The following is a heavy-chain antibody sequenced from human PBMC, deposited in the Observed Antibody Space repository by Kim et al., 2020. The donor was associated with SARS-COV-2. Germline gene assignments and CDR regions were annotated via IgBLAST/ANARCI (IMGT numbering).Heavy chain of an antibody. V-gene: IGHV3-30-3*01. Sequence: GGSLRLSCAASGFTFSTYTMHWVRQAPGKGLEWVAVISYDGSNKYYADSVKGRFTISRDNSKNTLYLEMNSLRAEDTAVYYCARDRYCISTSCYDGPGYYYGMDVWGQGTTVTVSS. J-gene: IGHJ6*02. CDR1: GFTFSTYT. CDR3: ARDRYCISTSCYDGPGYYYGMDV. D-gene: IGHD2-2*01. CDR2: ISYDGSNK.